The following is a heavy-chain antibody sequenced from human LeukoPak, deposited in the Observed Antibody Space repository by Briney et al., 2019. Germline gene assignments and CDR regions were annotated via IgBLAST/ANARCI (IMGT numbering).Heavy chain of an antibody. CDR3: AQQLGYCSGGTCYFTY. V-gene: IGHV3-53*01. CDR1: GFTVSSNY. CDR2: IYSGGST. D-gene: IGHD2-15*01. J-gene: IGHJ1*01. Sequence: PGGSLRLSCAASGFTVSSNYMSWVRQAPGKGLEWVSVIYSGGSTYYADSVKGRFTISRDNSKNTLYLQMNSLRVDDTAVYYCAQQLGYCSGGTCYFTYWGQGTLVTVSS.